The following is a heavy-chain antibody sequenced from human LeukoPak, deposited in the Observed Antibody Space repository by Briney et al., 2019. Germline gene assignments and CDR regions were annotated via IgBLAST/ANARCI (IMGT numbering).Heavy chain of an antibody. V-gene: IGHV1-2*02. CDR3: ARDHSGYGDYGLWAFDI. D-gene: IGHD4-17*01. CDR2: INPNSGGT. Sequence: ASVKVSCKASGYTFTGYYMHWVRQAPGQGLEWMGWINPNSGGTNYAQKFQGRVTMTRDTSISTAYMELSRLRSDDTAVYYCARDHSGYGDYGLWAFDIWGQGTMVTVSS. CDR1: GYTFTGYY. J-gene: IGHJ3*02.